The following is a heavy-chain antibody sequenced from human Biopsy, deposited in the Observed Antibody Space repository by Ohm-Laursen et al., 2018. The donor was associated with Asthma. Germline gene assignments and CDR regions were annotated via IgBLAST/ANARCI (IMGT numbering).Heavy chain of an antibody. D-gene: IGHD7-27*01. CDR3: ARHWDWGSFFDY. CDR1: GFTFSSYG. V-gene: IGHV3-33*01. CDR2: IWYDGSNK. J-gene: IGHJ4*02. Sequence: SLRLSCAAFGFTFSSYGMHWVRQAPGKGLEWVAVIWYDGSNKYYADSVKGRFTISRDNSKNTLYLQMNSLRAEDTAVYYCARHWDWGSFFDYWGQGTPVTVSS.